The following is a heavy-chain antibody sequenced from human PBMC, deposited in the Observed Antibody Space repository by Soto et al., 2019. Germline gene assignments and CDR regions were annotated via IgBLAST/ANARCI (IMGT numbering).Heavy chain of an antibody. CDR3: AKDRYYYGSGSYYKPNWFDP. CDR2: ISGSGGST. V-gene: IGHV3-23*01. Sequence: EVQLLESGGGLVQPGGSLRLSCAASGFTFSSYAMSWVRQAPGKGLEWVSAISGSGGSTYYADSVKGRFTISRDNSKNTLYLQMNSLRAEDTAVYYCAKDRYYYGSGSYYKPNWFDPWGQGTLVTVSS. J-gene: IGHJ5*02. D-gene: IGHD3-10*01. CDR1: GFTFSSYA.